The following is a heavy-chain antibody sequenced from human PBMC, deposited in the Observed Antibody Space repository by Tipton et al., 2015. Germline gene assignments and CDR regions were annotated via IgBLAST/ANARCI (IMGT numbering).Heavy chain of an antibody. CDR2: IYYSGST. CDR3: ARLRETYGSDSDNWFDP. J-gene: IGHJ5*02. V-gene: IGHV4-61*01. D-gene: IGHD3-10*01. CDR1: GGSISSSTYY. Sequence: TLSLTCTVSGGSISSSTYYWSWIRQPPGKGLEWIGNIYYSGSTKYNPSLKSRVTISVDTSKNQFSLKLSSVTAADTAVYYCARLRETYGSDSDNWFDPWGQGTLVTVSS.